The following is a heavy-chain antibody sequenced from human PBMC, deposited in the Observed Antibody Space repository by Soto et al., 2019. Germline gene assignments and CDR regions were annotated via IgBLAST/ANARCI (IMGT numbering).Heavy chain of an antibody. V-gene: IGHV3-30-3*01. CDR1: GFTFDKFD. CDR2: TSYDGNKK. D-gene: IGHD2-2*02. Sequence: QVQLVESGGGVVQPGRSLRLSCAASGFTFDKFDMHWVRQAPGKGLQWVAVTSYDGNKKYYAASVKGRFTISRDNSNNTLHLQMNNLRDDDTAVYYCVREGGVPAAIGHCYYGMDVWGQGTAVTVSS. J-gene: IGHJ6*02. CDR3: VREGGVPAAIGHCYYGMDV.